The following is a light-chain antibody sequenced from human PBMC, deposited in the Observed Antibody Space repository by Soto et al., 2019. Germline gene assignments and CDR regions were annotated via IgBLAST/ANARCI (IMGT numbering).Light chain of an antibody. CDR3: QQYNIYPLT. Sequence: DVQMTQSPSSLSASVGDRVTITCRASEDINGWLAWYQQKPGTAPKSLIYAASILQTGVPSRFSGSGSGTDFTLTISSLQPEDSATYCCQQYNIYPLTFGGGTKVEIK. CDR2: AAS. CDR1: EDINGW. V-gene: IGKV1D-16*01. J-gene: IGKJ4*01.